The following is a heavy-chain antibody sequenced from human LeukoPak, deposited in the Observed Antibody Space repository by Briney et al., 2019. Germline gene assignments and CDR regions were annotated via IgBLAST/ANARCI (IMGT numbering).Heavy chain of an antibody. V-gene: IGHV1-18*01. CDR1: GYTFTSYG. Sequence: GASVKVSCKASGYTFTSYGISWVRQAPGQGLEWMGWISAYNGNTNYAQKLQGRVTMTTDTSTSTAYMELRSLRSDDTAVYYCARDSVRELGSDAFDIWGQGTMVTVSS. J-gene: IGHJ3*02. CDR2: ISAYNGNT. D-gene: IGHD1-26*01. CDR3: ARDSVRELGSDAFDI.